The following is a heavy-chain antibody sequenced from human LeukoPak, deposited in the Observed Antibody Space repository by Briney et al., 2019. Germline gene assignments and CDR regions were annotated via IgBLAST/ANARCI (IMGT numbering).Heavy chain of an antibody. V-gene: IGHV3-7*01. Sequence: GGSLRLSCAASGFTFSSYSMNWVRQAPGKGLEWVANIHENGDAKYYVDSVKGRFTISRDNSMNSLFLHMSSLRAEDTAVYYCARLFVYGSGAEAFDYWGQGILVTVSS. J-gene: IGHJ4*02. D-gene: IGHD3-10*01. CDR2: IHENGDAK. CDR1: GFTFSSYS. CDR3: ARLFVYGSGAEAFDY.